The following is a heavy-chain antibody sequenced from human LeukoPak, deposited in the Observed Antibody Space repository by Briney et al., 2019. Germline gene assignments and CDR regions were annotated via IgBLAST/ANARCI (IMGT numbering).Heavy chain of an antibody. CDR3: ARDKKSGESSEIDY. V-gene: IGHV3-74*01. J-gene: IGHJ4*02. CDR2: INRDGSTT. D-gene: IGHD3-10*01. Sequence: GGSLRLSCAASGFTFSNYWVHWVRQAPGKGLVWVSRINRDGSTTNYADSVKGLFTVSRDNAKNTLNLQMNSLRAEDTAVYYRARDKKSGESSEIDYWGQGTLVTVSS. CDR1: GFTFSNYW.